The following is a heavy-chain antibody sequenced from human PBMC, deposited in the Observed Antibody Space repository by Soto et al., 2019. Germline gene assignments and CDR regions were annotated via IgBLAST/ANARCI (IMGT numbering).Heavy chain of an antibody. CDR1: GYTFTDYY. CDR3: AIRTGQLAIISEFDGDWFFEV. Sequence: QEQLVQSGAEVKKPGASLKVSCKASGYTFTDYYIHWVRQAPGQGLEWVGWINPDSGGTNLAQRFQGRVMMTSDTSINTACMELSSLRSDDTAVYYCAIRTGQLAIISEFDGDWFFEVWGRGTLVTVSS. V-gene: IGHV1-2*02. D-gene: IGHD2-2*01. CDR2: INPDSGGT. J-gene: IGHJ2*01.